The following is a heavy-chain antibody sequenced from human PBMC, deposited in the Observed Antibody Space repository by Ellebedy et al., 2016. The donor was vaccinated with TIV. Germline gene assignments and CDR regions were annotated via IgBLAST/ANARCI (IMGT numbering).Heavy chain of an antibody. D-gene: IGHD6-19*01. CDR3: ATRAVPGAREHSYYFDH. CDR2: IKEDGSEK. CDR1: GFTFSRHW. V-gene: IGHV3-7*02. J-gene: IGHJ4*02. Sequence: PGGSLRLSCAASGFTFSRHWMSWVRQAPGKGLEWVANIKEDGSEKYYVDSVKGRFTISRDNAKDSLYLQMNNLRAEATAVYYCATRAVPGAREHSYYFDHWGQGTLVTASS.